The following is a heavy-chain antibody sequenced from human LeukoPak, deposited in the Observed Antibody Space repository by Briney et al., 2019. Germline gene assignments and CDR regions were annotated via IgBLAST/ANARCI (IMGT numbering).Heavy chain of an antibody. CDR3: ARFTTGTTTPNYYHYGMDV. J-gene: IGHJ6*02. D-gene: IGHD1-1*01. V-gene: IGHV1-2*02. CDR2: INPNSGGT. CDR1: GYTFTGYY. Sequence: ASVKVSCKASGYTFTGYYMHWVRQAPGQGLEWMGWINPNSGGTNYAQKFQGRVTMTRDTSISTAYMELSRLRSDDTAVYYCARFTTGTTTPNYYHYGMDVWGQGTTVAVSS.